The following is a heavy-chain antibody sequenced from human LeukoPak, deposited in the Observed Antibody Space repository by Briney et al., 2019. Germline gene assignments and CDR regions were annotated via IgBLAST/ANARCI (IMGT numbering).Heavy chain of an antibody. CDR3: ARHYAVLQWLDQAHFDY. Sequence: PSETLSLTCTVSGGSISSSSYYWGWIRQPPGKGLEWIGSIYYSGSTYYNPSLKSRVTISVDTSKNQFSLKLSSVTAADTAVYCCARHYAVLQWLDQAHFDYWGQGTLVTVSS. V-gene: IGHV4-39*01. CDR1: GGSISSSSYY. J-gene: IGHJ4*02. CDR2: IYYSGST. D-gene: IGHD6-19*01.